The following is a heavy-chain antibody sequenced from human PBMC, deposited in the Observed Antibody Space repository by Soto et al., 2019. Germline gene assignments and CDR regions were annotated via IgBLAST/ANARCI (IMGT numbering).Heavy chain of an antibody. CDR1: GFTFSSYG. CDR2: IWYDGSNK. D-gene: IGHD3-10*01. J-gene: IGHJ4*02. V-gene: IGHV3-33*01. CDR3: ARGITMVRAPGY. Sequence: GGSLRLSCAASGFTFSSYGMHWVRQAPGKWLEWVAVIWYDGSNKYYADSVKGRFTISRDNSKNTLYLQMNSLRAEDTAVYYCARGITMVRAPGYWGQGXLVTVYS.